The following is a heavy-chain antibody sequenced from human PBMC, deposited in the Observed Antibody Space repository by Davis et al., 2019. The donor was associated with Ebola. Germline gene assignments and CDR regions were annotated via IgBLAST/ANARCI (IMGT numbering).Heavy chain of an antibody. Sequence: SETLSLTCTVSGGSISSGGYSWSWIRQPPGKGLEWIGYIYHSGSTYYNPSLKSRVTISVDTSKNQFSLKLSSVTAADTAVYYCARGGRGAFDIWGQGTMVTVSS. D-gene: IGHD3/OR15-3a*01. V-gene: IGHV4-30-2*01. CDR1: GGSISSGGYS. CDR2: IYHSGST. CDR3: ARGGRGAFDI. J-gene: IGHJ3*02.